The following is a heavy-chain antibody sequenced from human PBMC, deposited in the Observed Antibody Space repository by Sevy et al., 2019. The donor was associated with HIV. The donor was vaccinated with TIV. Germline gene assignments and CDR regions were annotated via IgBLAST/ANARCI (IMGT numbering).Heavy chain of an antibody. Sequence: GGSLRLSCAASGFTFSNYASNWVRQVPGKGLEWVSTISGSGFNTYYGDSVKGRFTISRDNSKNTLYLQMSSLSPEDTALYYCAKDRFDGSGYYPEGAFDIWGQGTKVTVSS. CDR1: GFTFSNYA. D-gene: IGHD3-22*01. CDR3: AKDRFDGSGYYPEGAFDI. J-gene: IGHJ3*02. V-gene: IGHV3-23*01. CDR2: ISGSGFNT.